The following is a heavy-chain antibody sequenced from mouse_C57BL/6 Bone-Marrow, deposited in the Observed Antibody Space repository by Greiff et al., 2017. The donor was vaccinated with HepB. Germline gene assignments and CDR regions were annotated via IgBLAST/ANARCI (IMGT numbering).Heavy chain of an antibody. V-gene: IGHV5-17*01. CDR3: ARRSNYAYYFDY. CDR1: GFTFSDYG. CDR2: ISSGSSTI. J-gene: IGHJ2*01. Sequence: EVKVEESGGGLVKPGGSLKLSCAASGFTFSDYGMHWVRQAPEKGLEWVAYISSGSSTIYYADTVKGRFTISRDNAKNTLFLQMTSLRSEDTAMYYCARRSNYAYYFDYWGQGTTLTVSS. D-gene: IGHD2-5*01.